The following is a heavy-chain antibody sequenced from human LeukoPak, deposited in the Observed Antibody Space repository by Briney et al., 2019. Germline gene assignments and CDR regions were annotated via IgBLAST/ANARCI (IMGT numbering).Heavy chain of an antibody. D-gene: IGHD1-14*01. J-gene: IGHJ6*03. CDR1: GYTFTSYY. CDR3: ARSSGRSPNRDYMDV. V-gene: IGHV1-46*01. Sequence: ASVKVSCKASGYTFTSYYMHWVRQAPGQGLEWMGIINPSSGSTSYAQKFQGRVTMTRDTSTSTVYMELSSLRSEDTAVYYCARSSGRSPNRDYMDVWGKGTTVTISS. CDR2: INPSSGST.